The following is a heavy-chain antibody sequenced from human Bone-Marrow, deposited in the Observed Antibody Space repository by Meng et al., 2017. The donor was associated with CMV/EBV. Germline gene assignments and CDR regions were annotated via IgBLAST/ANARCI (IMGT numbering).Heavy chain of an antibody. J-gene: IGHJ6*02. D-gene: IGHD2-2*01. CDR2: IYYSGST. V-gene: IGHV4-30-4*08. CDR3: ARGRYCSSTSCVNTVLYYYYGMDV. Sequence: SETLSLTCTVSGGSISSGDYYWSWIRQPPGKGLEWIGYIYYSGSTYYNPSLKSRVTISVDTSKNQFSLKLSSVTAADTAVYYCARGRYCSSTSCVNTVLYYYYGMDVWGQGTTVTVSS. CDR1: GGSISSGDYY.